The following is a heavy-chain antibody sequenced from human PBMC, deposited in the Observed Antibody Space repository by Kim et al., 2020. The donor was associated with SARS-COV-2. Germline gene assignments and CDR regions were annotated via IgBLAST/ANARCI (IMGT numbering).Heavy chain of an antibody. J-gene: IGHJ3*02. CDR3: AREYYILTAYAFDI. D-gene: IGHD3-9*01. CDR2: IIPIFGTA. CDR1: GGTFSSYA. Sequence: SVKVSCKASGGTFSSYAISWVRQAPGQGLEWMGGIIPIFGTANYAQKFQGRVTITADESTSTAYMELSSLRSEDTAVYYCAREYYILTAYAFDIWGQGTMVTVSS. V-gene: IGHV1-69*13.